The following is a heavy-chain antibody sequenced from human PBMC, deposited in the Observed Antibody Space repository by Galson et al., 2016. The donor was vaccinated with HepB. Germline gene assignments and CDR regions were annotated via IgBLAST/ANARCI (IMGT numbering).Heavy chain of an antibody. CDR1: GLPFNIYA. CDR3: ARDTYGSFDP. J-gene: IGHJ5*02. Sequence: SLRLSCAASGLPFNIYAMSWVRQAPGKGLEWVSAISGSGGATYYADSVRGRFTISRDSPRTTLYLQMDSPRADDTAIYYCARDTYGSFDPWGQGALVTVSS. V-gene: IGHV3-23*01. D-gene: IGHD3-10*01. CDR2: ISGSGGAT.